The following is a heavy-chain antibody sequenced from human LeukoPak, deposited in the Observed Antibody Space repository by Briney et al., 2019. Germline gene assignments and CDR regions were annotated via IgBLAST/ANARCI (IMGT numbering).Heavy chain of an antibody. V-gene: IGHV4-59*01. D-gene: IGHD4-17*01. CDR3: AREDPQTTVPEGLDV. Sequence: PSETLSLTCTVSGGSISNYYWSWLRQPPGKGLEWVGYIYFSGTTNINPSLKSRVTISVDMCKNHFSLKLSSVTAADTAVYYCAREDPQTTVPEGLDVWGQGTTVTVSS. CDR2: IYFSGTT. CDR1: GGSISNYY. J-gene: IGHJ6*02.